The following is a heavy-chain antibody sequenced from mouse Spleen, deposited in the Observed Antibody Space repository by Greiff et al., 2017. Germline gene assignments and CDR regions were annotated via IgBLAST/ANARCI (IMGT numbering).Heavy chain of an antibody. V-gene: IGHV2-2*02. CDR1: GFSLTSYG. Sequence: VNLVESGPGLVQPSQSLSITCTVSGFSLTSYGVHWVRQSPGKGLEWLGVIWSGGSTDYNAAFISRLSISKDNSKSQVFFKMNSLQANDTAIYYCARNNGYYLYWYFDVWGAGTTVTVSS. CDR2: IWSGGST. J-gene: IGHJ1*01. CDR3: ARNNGYYLYWYFDV. D-gene: IGHD2-3*01.